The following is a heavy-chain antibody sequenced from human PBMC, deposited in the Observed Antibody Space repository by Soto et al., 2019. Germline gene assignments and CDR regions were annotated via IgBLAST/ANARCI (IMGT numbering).Heavy chain of an antibody. CDR1: GGSISSGGYY. CDR2: IYYSGST. J-gene: IGHJ6*02. CDR3: ARQVDTAMSYGMDV. V-gene: IGHV4-31*03. Sequence: SETLSLTCTVSGGSISSGGYYWSWIRQHPGKGLEWIGYIYYSGSTYYNPSLKSRVTISVDTSKNQFSLKLSSVTAADTAVYYCARQVDTAMSYGMDVWGQGTTVTVSS. D-gene: IGHD5-18*01.